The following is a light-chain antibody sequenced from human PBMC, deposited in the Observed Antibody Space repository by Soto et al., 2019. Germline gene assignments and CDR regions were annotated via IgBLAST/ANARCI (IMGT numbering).Light chain of an antibody. CDR1: SSNTGSNY. Sequence: QSVLTQPPSASGTPGQRVTISCSGSSSNTGSNYVYWYQQLPGTAPKLLIDTNNQRPSGVPDRFSGSKSGTSASLAISGLRSADEANYYCAAWDDSLSGRVFGGGTKLTVL. CDR3: AAWDDSLSGRV. V-gene: IGLV1-47*01. J-gene: IGLJ2*01. CDR2: TNN.